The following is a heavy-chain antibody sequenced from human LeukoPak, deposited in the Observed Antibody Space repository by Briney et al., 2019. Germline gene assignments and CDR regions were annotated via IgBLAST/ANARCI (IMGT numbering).Heavy chain of an antibody. D-gene: IGHD2-21*01. CDR2: VYHSGST. Sequence: NPSETLSLTCTVSGDSISSGGYYWAWIRQHPGKGLEWIGYVYHSGSTYYNPSLMSRISISADTSKNRFSLKLSSVTAADTAVYYCAREHLFQYGMDVWGQGTTVTVSS. V-gene: IGHV4-31*03. CDR3: AREHLFQYGMDV. J-gene: IGHJ6*02. CDR1: GDSISSGGYY.